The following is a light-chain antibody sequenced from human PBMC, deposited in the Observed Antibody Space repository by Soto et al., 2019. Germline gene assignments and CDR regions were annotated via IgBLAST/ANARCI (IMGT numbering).Light chain of an antibody. J-gene: IGKJ3*01. Sequence: DIQLTQSPSFLSASVGDRVTITCRASQGISSYLAWYQQKPGKAPKLLIYAAPTLQSGVPSRFSGSGSGTEFTLTISSLQPEDFATYYCQQLNTLPTFVPGTKVDIK. CDR1: QGISSY. CDR3: QQLNTLPT. CDR2: AAP. V-gene: IGKV1-9*01.